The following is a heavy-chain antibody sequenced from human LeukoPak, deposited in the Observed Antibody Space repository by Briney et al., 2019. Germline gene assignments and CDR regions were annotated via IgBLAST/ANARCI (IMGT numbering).Heavy chain of an antibody. CDR2: INHSGST. CDR3: ARGRGGQLLSEYFQH. Sequence: PSETLSLTCAVYGGSFSGYYWSWIRQPPGKGLEWIGEINHSGSTNYNPSLKSRVTISVDTSKNQFSLKLSPVTAADTAVYYCARGRGGQLLSEYFQHWGQGTLVTVSS. J-gene: IGHJ1*01. CDR1: GGSFSGYY. D-gene: IGHD2-2*01. V-gene: IGHV4-34*01.